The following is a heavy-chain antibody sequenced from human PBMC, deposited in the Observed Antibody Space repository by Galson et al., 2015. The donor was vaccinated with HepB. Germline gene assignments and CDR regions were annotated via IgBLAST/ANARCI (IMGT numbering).Heavy chain of an antibody. D-gene: IGHD5-12*01. CDR1: GYTFTSYG. Sequence: SVKVSCKASGYTFTSYGISWVRQAPGQGLEWIGWISAYNGNTDYAQKLQGRVTMTTDTSTSTAYMELRSLRSDDTAVYYCARDPLRSLDACDIWGHGTMVTVSS. CDR2: ISAYNGNT. CDR3: ARDPLRSLDACDI. V-gene: IGHV1-18*01. J-gene: IGHJ3*02.